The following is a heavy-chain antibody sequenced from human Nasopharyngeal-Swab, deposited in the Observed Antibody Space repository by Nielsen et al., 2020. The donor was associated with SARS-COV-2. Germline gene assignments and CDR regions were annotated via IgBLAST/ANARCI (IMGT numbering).Heavy chain of an antibody. V-gene: IGHV3-48*03. J-gene: IGHJ5*02. CDR1: GFTFSSYE. CDR3: ARRGNWFDP. Sequence: GGSLRLFCAASGFTFSSYEMNWVRQAPGKGLEWVSYISSSGSTIYYADSVKGRFTISRDNAKNSLYLQMNSLRAEDTAVYYCARRGNWFDPWGQGTLVTVSS. CDR2: ISSSGSTI.